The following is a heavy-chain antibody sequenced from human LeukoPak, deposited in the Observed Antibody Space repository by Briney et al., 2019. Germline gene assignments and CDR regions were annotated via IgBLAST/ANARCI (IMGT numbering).Heavy chain of an antibody. Sequence: ASVKVSCKASGYTFTSYYMHWVRQAPGQGLEWMGIINPSGGSTSYAQKFQGRVTMTRDVSTSTVYMELSSLRSEDTAVYYCARDRQQLVRYYYYYYMDVWGKGTTVTVSS. D-gene: IGHD6-13*01. J-gene: IGHJ6*03. CDR2: INPSGGST. V-gene: IGHV1-46*01. CDR3: ARDRQQLVRYYYYYYMDV. CDR1: GYTFTSYY.